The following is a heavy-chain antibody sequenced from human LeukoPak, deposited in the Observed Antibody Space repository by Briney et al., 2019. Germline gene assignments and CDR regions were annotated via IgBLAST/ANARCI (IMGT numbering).Heavy chain of an antibody. J-gene: IGHJ4*02. CDR3: AREVGSWYDY. D-gene: IGHD6-13*01. CDR1: GLTFSSYW. Sequence: GGSLRLSRAASGLTFSSYWMSWVRQAPGKGLEWVANIKQDGSEKYYVDSVKGRFTISRDNAKNSLYLQMNSLRAEDTAVYYCAREVGSWYDYWGQGTLVTVSS. CDR2: IKQDGSEK. V-gene: IGHV3-7*01.